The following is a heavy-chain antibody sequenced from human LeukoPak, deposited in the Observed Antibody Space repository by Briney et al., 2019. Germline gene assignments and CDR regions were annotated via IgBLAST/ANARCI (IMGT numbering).Heavy chain of an antibody. D-gene: IGHD6-13*01. Sequence: PSQTLSLTCTVSGGSISSGDYYWSWIRQPPGKGLEWIGYIYYSGSTYYNPSLKSRVTISVDTSKNQFSLKLSSVTAADTAVYYCASSSSSPPPHVKNFDYWGQGTLVTVSS. CDR2: IYYSGST. CDR1: GGSISSGDYY. V-gene: IGHV4-30-4*08. J-gene: IGHJ4*02. CDR3: ASSSSSPPPHVKNFDY.